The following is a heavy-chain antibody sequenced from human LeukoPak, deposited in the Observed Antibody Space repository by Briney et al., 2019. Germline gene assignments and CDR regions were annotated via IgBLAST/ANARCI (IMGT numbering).Heavy chain of an antibody. J-gene: IGHJ5*02. CDR3: ATGVRSGNWFDP. CDR1: GYTLTELS. CDR2: FDPEDGET. D-gene: IGHD3-10*01. Sequence: ASVKVSCKVSGYTLTELSMHWVRQAPGKGLEWMGGFDPEDGETIYAQKFQGRVTMTEDTSTDTAYMELSSLRSEDTAVYYCATGVRSGNWFDPWGQGTLVTVSS. V-gene: IGHV1-24*01.